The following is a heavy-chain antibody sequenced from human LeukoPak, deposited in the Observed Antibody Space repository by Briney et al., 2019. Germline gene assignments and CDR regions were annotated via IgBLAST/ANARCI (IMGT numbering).Heavy chain of an antibody. J-gene: IGHJ5*02. D-gene: IGHD3-22*01. CDR3: ARRHNYYDSSGYYLSWFDP. Sequence: SETLSLTCTVSGGSISSYYWSWIRQPPGKGLEWIGYLYYSGSTNYNPSLESRVTISVDTSKNQFSLRLSSVTAADTAVYYCARRHNYYDSSGYYLSWFDPWGQGTLVTVCS. V-gene: IGHV4-59*08. CDR2: LYYSGST. CDR1: GGSISSYY.